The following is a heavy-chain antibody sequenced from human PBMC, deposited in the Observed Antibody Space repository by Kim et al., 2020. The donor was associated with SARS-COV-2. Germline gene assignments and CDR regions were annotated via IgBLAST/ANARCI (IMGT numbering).Heavy chain of an antibody. D-gene: IGHD3-3*01. CDR3: ARGGYYYVWSGHYSFDY. CDR1: GYTFTSHG. V-gene: IGHV1-18*04. CDR2: ISTSNGNT. Sequence: ASVKVSCKASGYTFTSHGISWVRQAPGQGLEWMGRISTSNGNTNYTQKFQGRVTMTTDTSTSTVFMELRSLRSDDTAVYYCARGGYYYVWSGHYSFDYWG. J-gene: IGHJ4*01.